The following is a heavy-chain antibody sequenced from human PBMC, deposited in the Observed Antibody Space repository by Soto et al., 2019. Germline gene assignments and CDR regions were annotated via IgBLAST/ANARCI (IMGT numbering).Heavy chain of an antibody. CDR3: ARHLGHPVKEMATAQFDY. V-gene: IGHV5-10-1*01. CDR1: GYSFTSYW. Sequence: GESLKISCKGSGYSFTSYWISWVRQMPGKGLEWMGRIDPSDSYTNYSPSFQGHVTISADKSISTAYLQWSSLKASDTAMYYCARHLGHPVKEMATAQFDYWGQGTLVTVSS. CDR2: IDPSDSYT. D-gene: IGHD5-18*01. J-gene: IGHJ4*02.